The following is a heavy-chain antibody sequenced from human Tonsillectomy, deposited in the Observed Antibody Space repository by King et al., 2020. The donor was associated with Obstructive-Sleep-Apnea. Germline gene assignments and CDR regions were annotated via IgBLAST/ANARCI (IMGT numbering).Heavy chain of an antibody. J-gene: IGHJ3*02. CDR2: INWNSGNI. Sequence: VQLVESGGGLVQPGRSLRLSCAASGFTFDDYAMHWVRQAPGKGLEWVSGINWNSGNIAYADSVKGRFTISRDNAKISLYLQMNSLRAEDTALYYCVKDRAGGVPDAFDIWGQGTMVTVSS. CDR3: VKDRAGGVPDAFDI. V-gene: IGHV3-9*01. D-gene: IGHD3-16*01. CDR1: GFTFDDYA.